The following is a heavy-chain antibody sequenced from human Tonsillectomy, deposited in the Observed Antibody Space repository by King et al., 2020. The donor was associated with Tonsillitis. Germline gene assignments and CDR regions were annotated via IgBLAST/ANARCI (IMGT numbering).Heavy chain of an antibody. J-gene: IGHJ3*02. Sequence: VQLVESGGGLVQPGGSLRLSCAASGFTFSSYAMSWVRQAPGKGLEWVSAISGSGGSTYYADSVKGRFTISRDNSKNTLYLQMNSLRTEDTTVYYCAKCRDLGSGWDILDDAFDIWGQGTMVTVSS. CDR3: AKCRDLGSGWDILDDAFDI. D-gene: IGHD3-9*01. CDR2: ISGSGGST. CDR1: GFTFSSYA. V-gene: IGHV3-23*04.